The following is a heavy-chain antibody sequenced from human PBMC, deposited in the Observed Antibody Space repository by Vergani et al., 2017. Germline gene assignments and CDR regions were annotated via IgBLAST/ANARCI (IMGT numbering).Heavy chain of an antibody. V-gene: IGHV4-59*01. J-gene: IGHJ4*02. D-gene: IGHD6-19*01. CDR2: IYYSGST. CDR3: ARYGKQWAFDY. CDR1: GGSISSYY. Sequence: QVQLQESGPGLVKPSETLSLTCTVSGGSISSYYWSWIRQPPGKGLEWIGYIYYSGSTNYNPSLKSRVTISVDTSKNQFSLKLSSVTAADTAVYYCARYGKQWAFDYWGQGTRVTVSS.